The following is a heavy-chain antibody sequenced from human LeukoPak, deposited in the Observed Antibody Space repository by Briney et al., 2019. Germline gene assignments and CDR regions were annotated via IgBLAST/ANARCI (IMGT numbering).Heavy chain of an antibody. Sequence: SETLSLTCSVSGGSVSSGDSYWRWIRQPPGKGLEWIGYIYYSGSTYYNPSLKSRVTISVDTSKNQFSLKLGSLTAADTAVYYCASYSCSDTTCYRAGSDPWGQGTLVTVSS. V-gene: IGHV4-30-4*01. J-gene: IGHJ5*02. CDR2: IYYSGST. D-gene: IGHD2-2*01. CDR1: GGSVSSGDSY. CDR3: ASYSCSDTTCYRAGSDP.